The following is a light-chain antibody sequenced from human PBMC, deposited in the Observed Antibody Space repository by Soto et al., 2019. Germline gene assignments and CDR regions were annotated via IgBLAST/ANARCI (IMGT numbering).Light chain of an antibody. CDR2: GAS. CDR1: QSVSSSY. J-gene: IGKJ1*01. CDR3: QQYGSSAWT. Sequence: EIVLTQSPGTLSLSPGERATLSCRASQSVSSSYLAWYQQKTGQAPRLLIYGASSRPTGIPDRFSGSGSGTDFTLTISRLEPEDFAVYYCQQYGSSAWTFGQGTKVEIK. V-gene: IGKV3-20*01.